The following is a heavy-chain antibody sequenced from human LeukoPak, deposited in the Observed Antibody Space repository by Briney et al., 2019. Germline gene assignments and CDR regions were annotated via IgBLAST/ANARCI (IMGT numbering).Heavy chain of an antibody. D-gene: IGHD3-22*01. Sequence: SETLSLTCTVSGGSISSGGYYWSWIRQHPGKGLEWIGYIYYSGSTYYNPSLKSRVTISVDTSKNQFSLKLSSVTAADTAVYYCARNTNLDSSGYLGAYFDYWGQGTLSPSPQ. V-gene: IGHV4-31*03. CDR2: IYYSGST. J-gene: IGHJ4*02. CDR3: ARNTNLDSSGYLGAYFDY. CDR1: GGSISSGGYY.